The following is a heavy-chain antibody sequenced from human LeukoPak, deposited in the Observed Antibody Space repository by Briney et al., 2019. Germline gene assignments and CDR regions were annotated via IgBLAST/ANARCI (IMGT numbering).Heavy chain of an antibody. Sequence: TSETLSLTCTVSGGSISSGDYYWSWIRQHPGKGLEWIGYIHYSGSTYYNPSLKGRVSISVDTSKNQFSLKLSSVTAADTAVYFCAGFYYSAWGSYPSYFDYWGQGTLVTVSS. CDR2: IHYSGST. D-gene: IGHD3-10*01. J-gene: IGHJ4*02. V-gene: IGHV4-31*03. CDR1: GGSISSGDYY. CDR3: AGFYYSAWGSYPSYFDY.